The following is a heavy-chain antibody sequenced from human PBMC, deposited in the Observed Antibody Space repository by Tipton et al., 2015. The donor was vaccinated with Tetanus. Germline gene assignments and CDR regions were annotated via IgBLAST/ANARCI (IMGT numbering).Heavy chain of an antibody. V-gene: IGHV4-39*07. CDR2: ISPSGNT. D-gene: IGHD6-19*01. J-gene: IGHJ4*02. Sequence: TLSLTCSVSGGSISGSSYYWRWIRQPPGKGLEWIGEISPSGNTNYNPSLKSRVTISADTSRNQFSLTLSSVTAAGTAVYYCARGSGWADFWGQGTQVTVSS. CDR1: GGSISGSSYY. CDR3: ARGSGWADF.